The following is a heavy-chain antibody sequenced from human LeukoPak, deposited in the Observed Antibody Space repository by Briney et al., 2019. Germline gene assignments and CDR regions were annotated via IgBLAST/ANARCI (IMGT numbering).Heavy chain of an antibody. CDR3: ARRIAAGGTAVGY. D-gene: IGHD6-13*01. J-gene: IGHJ4*02. Sequence: SVKVSCKASGGTFSSYAISWVRQAPGQGLEWMGGIIPIFATANYAQKFQGRVTITADESTSTAYMELSSLKSEDTAVYFCARRIAAGGTAVGYWGQGTLVTVSS. CDR1: GGTFSSYA. CDR2: IIPIFATA. V-gene: IGHV1-69*13.